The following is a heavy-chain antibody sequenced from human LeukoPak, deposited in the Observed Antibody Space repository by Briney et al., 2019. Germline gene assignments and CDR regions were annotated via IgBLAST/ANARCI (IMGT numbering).Heavy chain of an antibody. J-gene: IGHJ5*02. V-gene: IGHV4-59*01. D-gene: IGHD3-10*01. CDR2: IYYSGST. CDR1: GGSISSYY. Sequence: SETLSLTCTVSGGSISSYYWSWIRQPPGKGLEWIGYIYYSGSTSYNPSLKSRVTISVDTSKNQFSLKLSSVTAADTAVYYCARGGYYGSGSYSNWFDPWGQGTLVTVSS. CDR3: ARGGYYGSGSYSNWFDP.